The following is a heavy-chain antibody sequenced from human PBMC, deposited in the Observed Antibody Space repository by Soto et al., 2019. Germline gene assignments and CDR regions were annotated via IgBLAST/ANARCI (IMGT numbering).Heavy chain of an antibody. CDR2: ISGRGGRS. V-gene: IGHV3-23*01. D-gene: IGHD3-16*01. CDR1: GFTFRNYA. Sequence: EVQLLDSGGGLVQPGGSLRLSCAASGFTFRNYAMTWARQGPGKGLGGASGISGRGGRSYYADSVKGGFTISRDNSKSTLYLQMNSLRAEDTAVYYCAKAYFVWSSEQPYYFDYWGQGTLVTVSS. J-gene: IGHJ4*02. CDR3: AKAYFVWSSEQPYYFDY.